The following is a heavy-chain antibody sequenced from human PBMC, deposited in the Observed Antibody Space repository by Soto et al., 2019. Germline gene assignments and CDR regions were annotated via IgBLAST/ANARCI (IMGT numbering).Heavy chain of an antibody. Sequence: SETLSLTCTVSGGSISSYYWSWIRQLPGKGLEWIGYIYYSGSTNYNPSLKSRVTISVDTSKNQFSLKLSSVTAADTAVYYCARGGPGIAAAGRTVAFDIWGQGTMVTVSS. J-gene: IGHJ3*02. CDR1: GGSISSYY. V-gene: IGHV4-59*01. CDR2: IYYSGST. D-gene: IGHD6-13*01. CDR3: ARGGPGIAAAGRTVAFDI.